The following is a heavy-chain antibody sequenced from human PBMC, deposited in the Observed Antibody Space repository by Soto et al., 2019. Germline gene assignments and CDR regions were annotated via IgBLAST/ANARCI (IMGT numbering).Heavy chain of an antibody. CDR3: ARAVVICISPNCYRIQLDWFDP. CDR1: GYTFTSYA. Sequence: ASVKVSCKASGYTFTSYAMHWVRQAPGQRLEWMGWINAGNGNTKYSQKFQGRVTITRDTSASTAYMELSSLRSEDTTVDYCARAVVICISPNCYRIQLDWFDPGGQGTLVPVSS. V-gene: IGHV1-3*01. J-gene: IGHJ5*02. D-gene: IGHD2-2*01. CDR2: INAGNGNT.